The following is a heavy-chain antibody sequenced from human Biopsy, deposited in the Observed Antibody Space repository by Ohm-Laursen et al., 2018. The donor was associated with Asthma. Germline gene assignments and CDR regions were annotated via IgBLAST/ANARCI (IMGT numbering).Heavy chain of an antibody. V-gene: IGHV1-69*13. CDR2: INSVFGTT. J-gene: IGHJ4*02. D-gene: IGHD2-2*01. CDR3: ARKAGSCISRTCYSLDF. CDR1: GGTFNTYV. Sequence: VKISCNSLGGTFNTYVIGWVRQAPGQGLEWMGGINSVFGTTTYPKKFQDRVTITADDSTSTVYMELSSLRSEDTAVYYCARKAGSCISRTCYSLDFWGQGTLVTVSS.